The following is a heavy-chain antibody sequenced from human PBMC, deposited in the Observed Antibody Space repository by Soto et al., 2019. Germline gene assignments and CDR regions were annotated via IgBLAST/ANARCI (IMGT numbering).Heavy chain of an antibody. V-gene: IGHV3-33*01. CDR2: IWYDGSNK. J-gene: IGHJ6*02. D-gene: IGHD2-2*01. CDR1: AFTFSSYG. CDR3: ARDLGGEYLYYGMDV. Sequence: QVQLVESGGGVVQPGRSLRLSCAASAFTFSSYGMHWVRQAPGKGLEWVAVIWYDGSNKYYADSVKGRFTISRDNSKNTLYLQMNSLRAEDTAVYYCARDLGGEYLYYGMDVWGQGTTVTVSS.